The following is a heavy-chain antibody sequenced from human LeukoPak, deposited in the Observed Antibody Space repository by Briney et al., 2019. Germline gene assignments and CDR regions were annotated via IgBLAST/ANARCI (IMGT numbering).Heavy chain of an antibody. V-gene: IGHV3-30-3*01. D-gene: IGHD2-2*01. Sequence: PGGSLRLSCAASGFTFSSYAMHWVRQAPGKGLEWVAVISYDGSNKYYADSVKGRFTISRDNSKNTLYLQMNSLRAEDTAVYYCARALGRSSTSAPFDPWGQGTLVTVSS. CDR3: ARALGRSSTSAPFDP. J-gene: IGHJ5*02. CDR1: GFTFSSYA. CDR2: ISYDGSNK.